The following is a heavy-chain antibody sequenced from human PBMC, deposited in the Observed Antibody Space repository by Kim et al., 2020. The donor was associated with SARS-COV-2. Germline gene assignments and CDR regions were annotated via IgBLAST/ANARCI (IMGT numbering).Heavy chain of an antibody. Sequence: GGSLRLSCAASGFTFSSYSMNWVRQAPGKGLEWVSYISSSSSTIYYADSVKGRFTISRDNAKNSLYLQMNSLRDEDTAVYYCARDRCSSTSCYTVYGMDVWGQGTTVTVSS. V-gene: IGHV3-48*02. CDR1: GFTFSSYS. D-gene: IGHD2-2*02. CDR2: ISSSSSTI. J-gene: IGHJ6*02. CDR3: ARDRCSSTSCYTVYGMDV.